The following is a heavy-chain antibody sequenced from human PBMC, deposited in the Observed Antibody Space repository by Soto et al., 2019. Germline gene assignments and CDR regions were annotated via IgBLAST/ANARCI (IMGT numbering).Heavy chain of an antibody. J-gene: IGHJ6*03. Sequence: QVQLQESGPGLVKPSQTLSLTCAVSGASINSDTYSWSWIRQLPGKGLAWIGYIYDSGSTSYNPSLKSRVTISEDTSNNRVSLKLNSVTAADTAVSYCARTVVPTSVDYYYYYMDVWGKGTRVTVS. CDR2: IYDSGST. D-gene: IGHD2-2*01. CDR1: GASINSDTYS. V-gene: IGHV4-31*11. CDR3: ARTVVPTSVDYYYYYMDV.